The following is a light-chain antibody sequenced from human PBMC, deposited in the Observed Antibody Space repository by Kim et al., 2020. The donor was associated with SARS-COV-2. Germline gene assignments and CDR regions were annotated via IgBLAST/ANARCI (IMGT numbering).Light chain of an antibody. J-gene: IGKJ1*01. V-gene: IGKV1-5*03. CDR2: KAS. CDR1: QSISSR. Sequence: ASPGERVIITCRASQSISSRLAWYQQKPGQAPTLLIYKASNLESGVPSRFSGSGSGTEFTLTISSLQPDDFATYYCQQYDSYSRTFGQGTQV. CDR3: QQYDSYSRT.